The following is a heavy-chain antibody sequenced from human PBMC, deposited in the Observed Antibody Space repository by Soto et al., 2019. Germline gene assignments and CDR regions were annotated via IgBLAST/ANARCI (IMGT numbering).Heavy chain of an antibody. J-gene: IGHJ6*02. CDR3: ARERTGTTSMDV. D-gene: IGHD1-1*01. CDR2: MNPNSGNT. Sequence: QVQLVQSGAEVKKPGASVKVSCKASGYTFTSYDINWVRQATGQGLEWMGWMNPNSGNTGYAQKFQGRVTMTRNTSISTAYIDLSSLRSEDTAVYYCARERTGTTSMDVWGQGTTVTVSS. V-gene: IGHV1-8*01. CDR1: GYTFTSYD.